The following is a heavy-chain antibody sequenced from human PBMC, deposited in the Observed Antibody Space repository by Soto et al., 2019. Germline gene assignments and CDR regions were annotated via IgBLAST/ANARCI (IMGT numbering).Heavy chain of an antibody. J-gene: IGHJ4*02. CDR3: AKKAGYSSGCSDY. D-gene: IGHD6-19*01. CDR1: GFTFRNSA. CDR2: ISSSSGST. V-gene: IGHV3-23*01. Sequence: GGSLRLSCAASGFTFRNSAMTWVRQAPGKGLEWVSGISSSSGSTYYADSVKGRFTISRDNSRNTLYLQMNSLRAEDTAVYYCAKKAGYSSGCSDYWGQGTLVTVSS.